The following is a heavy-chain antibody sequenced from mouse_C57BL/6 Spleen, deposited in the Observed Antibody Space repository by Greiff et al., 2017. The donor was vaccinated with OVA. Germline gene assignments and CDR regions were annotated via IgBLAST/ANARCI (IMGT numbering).Heavy chain of an antibody. D-gene: IGHD3-2*02. CDR3: TYSSGYPWFAY. J-gene: IGHJ3*01. CDR2: IDPEDGDT. V-gene: IGHV14-1*01. Sequence: VQLQQSGAELVRPGASVKLSCTASGFNIKDYYMHWVKQRPEQGLEWIGRIDPEDGDTEYAPKFQGKATMTADTSSTTAYLQLSSLTSEDTAVYYCTYSSGYPWFAYWGQGTLVTVSA. CDR1: GFNIKDYY.